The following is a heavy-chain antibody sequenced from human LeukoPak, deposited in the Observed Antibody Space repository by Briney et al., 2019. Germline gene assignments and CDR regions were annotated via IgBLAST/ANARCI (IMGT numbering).Heavy chain of an antibody. Sequence: SETLSLTCTVSGGSVSSADYYWSWIRQPPGKGLEWIGYMYYTGSTYYNPSLKSQLTISVDTSKNQFSLKLSSVTAADTAVYYCARASYCGGDCYSHFDYWGQGTLVTVSS. D-gene: IGHD2-21*02. CDR2: MYYTGST. V-gene: IGHV4-30-4*01. J-gene: IGHJ4*02. CDR3: ARASYCGGDCYSHFDY. CDR1: GGSVSSADYY.